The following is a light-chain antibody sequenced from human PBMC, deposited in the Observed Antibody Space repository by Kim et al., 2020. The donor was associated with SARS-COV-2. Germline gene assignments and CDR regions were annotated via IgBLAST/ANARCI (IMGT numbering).Light chain of an antibody. J-gene: IGLJ2*01. CDR3: NSRDSNDNVV. CDR2: GKN. Sequence: VALGQTVRITCQEDSLRSYYAPWYQQKPGQAPILVIYGKNNRPSGIPDRFSGSTSGNTASLTITGTQAGDEADYYCNSRDSNDNVVFGGGTNLTVL. V-gene: IGLV3-19*01. CDR1: SLRSYY.